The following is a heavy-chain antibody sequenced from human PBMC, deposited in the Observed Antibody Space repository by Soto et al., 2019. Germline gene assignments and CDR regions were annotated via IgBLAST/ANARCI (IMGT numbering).Heavy chain of an antibody. D-gene: IGHD1-26*01. CDR1: GGTFSSYA. CDR3: ARSRVPLGPGAGWAFDI. Sequence: QVQLVQSGAEVKKPGSSVKVSCKASGGTFSSYAISWVRQAPGQGLEWMGGIIPIFGTANYAQKFQGRVTIAAEESTSTAYMERSSLRSEDTAVYYGARSRVPLGPGAGWAFDIWGQGTMVTVSS. J-gene: IGHJ3*02. V-gene: IGHV1-69*01. CDR2: IIPIFGTA.